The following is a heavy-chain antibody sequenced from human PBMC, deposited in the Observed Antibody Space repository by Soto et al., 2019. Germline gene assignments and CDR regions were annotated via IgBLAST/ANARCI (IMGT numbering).Heavy chain of an antibody. J-gene: IGHJ5*02. CDR1: GGTFSSYT. Sequence: GASVKVSCKASGGTFSSYTISWVRQAPGQGLEWMGRIIPILGIANYAQKFQGRVTITADKSTSTAYMELSSLRSEDTAVYYCATGQLDSGAYNWFDPWGQGTLVTVSS. CDR3: ATGQLDSGAYNWFDP. D-gene: IGHD1-1*01. CDR2: IIPILGIA. V-gene: IGHV1-69*02.